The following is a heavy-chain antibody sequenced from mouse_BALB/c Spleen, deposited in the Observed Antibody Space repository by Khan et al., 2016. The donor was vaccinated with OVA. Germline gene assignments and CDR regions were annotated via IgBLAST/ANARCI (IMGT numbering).Heavy chain of an antibody. V-gene: IGHV1-80*01. CDR1: GYAFSNYW. CDR2: IYPGDGDT. CDR3: ARSGYDYFAY. D-gene: IGHD2-14*01. Sequence: VQLKESGAELVSPGSSVKISCKASGYAFSNYWMNWVKQRPGQGLEWIGQIYPGDGDTSFNGKFRGKATLSADKSSSTAYMQLSSLTSEGSAVYFGARSGYDYFAYWGQGTLVTVSA. J-gene: IGHJ3*01.